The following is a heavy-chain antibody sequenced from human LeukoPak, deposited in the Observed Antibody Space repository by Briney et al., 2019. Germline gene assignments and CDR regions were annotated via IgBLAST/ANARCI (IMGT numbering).Heavy chain of an antibody. V-gene: IGHV3-7*01. Sequence: GGSLRLSCAASGFTLNRYWMSWVRQAPGKGLEWVANINEDGGEKHYVDSVKGRFTISRDNAKNSLYLQMNSLRAEDTAVYYCARGGNLENWGGGTLVTVSS. CDR3: ARGGNLEN. CDR1: GFTLNRYW. CDR2: INEDGGEK. J-gene: IGHJ4*02. D-gene: IGHD1-14*01.